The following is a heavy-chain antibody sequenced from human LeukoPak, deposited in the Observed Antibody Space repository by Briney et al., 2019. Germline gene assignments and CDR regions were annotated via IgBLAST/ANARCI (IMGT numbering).Heavy chain of an antibody. V-gene: IGHV4-39*07. CDR2: IYYSGST. J-gene: IGHJ4*02. Sequence: SETLSLTCTVSGGSISSSSYYWGWIRQPPGKGLEWIGSIYYSGSTYYNPSLKSRVTISVDTSKNQFSLKLSSVTAADTAVYYCARGRGGVPFDYWGQGTLVTVSS. CDR3: ARGRGGVPFDY. D-gene: IGHD3-16*01. CDR1: GGSISSSSYY.